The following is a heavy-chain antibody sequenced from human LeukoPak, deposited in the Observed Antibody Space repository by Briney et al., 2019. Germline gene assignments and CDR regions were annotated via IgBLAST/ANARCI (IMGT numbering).Heavy chain of an antibody. J-gene: IGHJ6*02. D-gene: IGHD3-3*01. CDR1: GYRFSSYG. Sequence: ASVKVSCKASGYRFSSYGITWVRQAPGQGLEWMGWISGNKGNTNYAQKLQGRVTMTTDTSTSTAYMELRSLRSDDTAVYYCARDRYYDFWSPSLTGGYYYGMDVWGQGTTVTVSS. CDR3: ARDRYYDFWSPSLTGGYYYGMDV. CDR2: ISGNKGNT. V-gene: IGHV1-18*01.